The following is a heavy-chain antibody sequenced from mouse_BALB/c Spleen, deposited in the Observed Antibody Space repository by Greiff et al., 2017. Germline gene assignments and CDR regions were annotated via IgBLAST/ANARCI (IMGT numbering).Heavy chain of an antibody. CDR1: GYTFTSYW. Sequence: QVQLQQSGPELVKTGASVKMSCKASGYTFTSYWMHWVKQRPGQGLEWIGYINPSTGYTEYNQKFKDKATLTADKSSSTAYMQLSSLTSEDSAVYYCASDWDVGDYWGQGTSVTVSS. D-gene: IGHD4-1*01. J-gene: IGHJ4*01. CDR3: ASDWDVGDY. V-gene: IGHV1S26*01. CDR2: INPSTGYT.